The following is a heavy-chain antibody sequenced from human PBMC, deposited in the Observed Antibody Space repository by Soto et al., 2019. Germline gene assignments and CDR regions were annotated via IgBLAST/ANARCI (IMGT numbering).Heavy chain of an antibody. CDR3: ARAAGDIVLMVYAIQLTRFDP. Sequence: SETLSLTCTVSGGSISSGGYYWSWIRQHPGKGLEWFGYIYYSGSTYYNPSLKSRVTISVDTSKNQFSLKLSSVTAADTAVYYCARAAGDIVLMVYAIQLTRFDPWGQGTLVTVSS. V-gene: IGHV4-31*03. CDR2: IYYSGST. D-gene: IGHD2-8*01. CDR1: GGSISSGGYY. J-gene: IGHJ5*02.